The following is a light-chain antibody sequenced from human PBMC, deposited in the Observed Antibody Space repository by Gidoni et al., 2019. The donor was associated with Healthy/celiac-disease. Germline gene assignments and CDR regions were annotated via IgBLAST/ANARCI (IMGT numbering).Light chain of an antibody. J-gene: IGKJ4*01. V-gene: IGKV4-1*01. CDR3: QQYYSTPLT. CDR2: WAS. CDR1: QSVLYSSNNKNY. Sequence: DIVMTQSPDSLAVSLRERATTNCKSSQSVLYSSNNKNYLAWYQQKPGQPPKLLIYWASTRESGVPDRFSGSGSGTDFTLNISSLQAEDVAVYYCQQYYSTPLTFGGGTKVENK.